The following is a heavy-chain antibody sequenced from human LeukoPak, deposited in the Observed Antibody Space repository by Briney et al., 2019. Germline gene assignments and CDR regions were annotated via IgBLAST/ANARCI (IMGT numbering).Heavy chain of an antibody. CDR2: FDPEDGET. V-gene: IGHV1-24*01. J-gene: IGHJ4*02. CDR3: ATTFITMVRGVAFN. Sequence: ASVKVSCKVSGYTLTELSMHWVRQAPGKGLEWMGGFDPEDGETIYAQKFQGRVTMTEDTSTDTAYMELSSLRSEDTAVYYCATTFITMVRGVAFNWGQGTLVTVSS. D-gene: IGHD3-10*01. CDR1: GYTLTELS.